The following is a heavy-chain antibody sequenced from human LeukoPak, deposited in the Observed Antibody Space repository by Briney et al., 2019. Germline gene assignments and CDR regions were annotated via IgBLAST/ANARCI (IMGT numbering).Heavy chain of an antibody. Sequence: GGSLRLSCAASGFTFSSYAMHWVRQAPGKGLEWVAVISYDGSNKYYADSVKGRFTISRDNSKNTLYLQMNSLRAEDTAVYYCAKDFSGYDYNLYAFDIWGQGTMVTVSS. CDR2: ISYDGSNK. CDR3: AKDFSGYDYNLYAFDI. J-gene: IGHJ3*02. CDR1: GFTFSSYA. V-gene: IGHV3-30-3*01. D-gene: IGHD5-12*01.